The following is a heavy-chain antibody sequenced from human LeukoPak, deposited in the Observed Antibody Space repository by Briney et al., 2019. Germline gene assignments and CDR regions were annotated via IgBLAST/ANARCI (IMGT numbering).Heavy chain of an antibody. V-gene: IGHV3-64*01. J-gene: IGHJ4*02. CDR2: ISSNGGST. CDR3: ARAQVWGSYRPDY. Sequence: GGSLRLSCAASGFTFSSYAMHWVRQAPGKGLEYVSAISSNGGSTYYANSVKGRFTISRDNSKNTLYLQMGSLRAEDPPVYYCARAQVWGSYRPDYWGQGTLVTVSS. CDR1: GFTFSSYA. D-gene: IGHD3-16*02.